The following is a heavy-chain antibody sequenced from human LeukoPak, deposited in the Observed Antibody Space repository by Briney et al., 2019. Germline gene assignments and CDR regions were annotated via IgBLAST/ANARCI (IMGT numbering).Heavy chain of an antibody. CDR3: AKHTELWYYYYGMDV. J-gene: IGHJ6*02. CDR1: GFNLNNFA. V-gene: IGHV3-23*01. Sequence: PGGSLRLSCAASGFNLNNFAVSWVRRAPGKGLEWVSGISGDGGATKNADPVKGRFTMSRDNSKTTLYLQMNSLRVEDTAVYYCAKHTELWYYYYGMDVWGQGTTVTVSS. D-gene: IGHD1-14*01. CDR2: ISGDGGAT.